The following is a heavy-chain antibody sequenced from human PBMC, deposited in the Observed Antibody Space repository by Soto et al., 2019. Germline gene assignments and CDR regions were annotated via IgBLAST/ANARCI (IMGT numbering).Heavy chain of an antibody. Sequence: PSETLSLTCTVSGGSISSYYWSWIRQPPGKGLEWIGYIYYSGSTNYNPSLKSRVTISVDTSKNQFSLKLSSVTAADTAVYYCARDPGFGVVMHAFDIWGQGTMVTVSS. J-gene: IGHJ3*02. CDR3: ARDPGFGVVMHAFDI. CDR1: GGSISSYY. CDR2: IYYSGST. V-gene: IGHV4-59*01. D-gene: IGHD3-3*01.